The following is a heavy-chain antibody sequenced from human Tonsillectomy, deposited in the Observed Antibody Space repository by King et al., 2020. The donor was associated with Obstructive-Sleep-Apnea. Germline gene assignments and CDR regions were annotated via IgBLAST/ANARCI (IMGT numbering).Heavy chain of an antibody. D-gene: IGHD3-10*01. CDR3: AREPPPSMVRGDRNDY. CDR1: GDSISTSSYY. Sequence: QLQESGPGLVKPSETLSITCNVSGDSISTSSYYWGWIRQPPGKGLQWIGTIYYNGSPHYNPSLKSRVTISVDTSKNQFSLKLSSVTAADTAGYYCAREPPPSMVRGDRNDYWGQGTLVIVSS. CDR2: IYYNGSP. J-gene: IGHJ4*02. V-gene: IGHV4-39*07.